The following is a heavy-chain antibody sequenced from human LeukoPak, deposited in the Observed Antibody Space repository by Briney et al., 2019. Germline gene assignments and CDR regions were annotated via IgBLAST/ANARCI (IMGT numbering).Heavy chain of an antibody. CDR1: GYIFISYG. D-gene: IGHD3-22*01. CDR3: ARDVRGIVGMDYFDY. CDR2: ISAYNGNT. Sequence: ASVKVSCKASGYIFISYGISWVRQAPGQGLEWMGWISAYNGNTKYAQKLQGRVTMTTDASTSTAYMELRSLRSDDTAVYYCARDVRGIVGMDYFDYWGQGTLVTVSS. V-gene: IGHV1-18*01. J-gene: IGHJ4*02.